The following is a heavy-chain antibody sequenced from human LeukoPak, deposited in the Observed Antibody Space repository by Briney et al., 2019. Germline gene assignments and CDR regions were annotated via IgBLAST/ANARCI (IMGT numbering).Heavy chain of an antibody. J-gene: IGHJ4*02. CDR3: SRGAGYNYPYYFDY. D-gene: IGHD5-24*01. CDR2: IYGGGNI. Sequence: GGSLRLSCAASGFTVSSNYMNWVRQAPGKGLEWVSVIYGGGNIYYADSVKGRFTISRDNSKNTLYLQMNSLRAEDTAVYYCSRGAGYNYPYYFDYWGQGTLVTVSS. CDR1: GFTVSSNY. V-gene: IGHV3-53*01.